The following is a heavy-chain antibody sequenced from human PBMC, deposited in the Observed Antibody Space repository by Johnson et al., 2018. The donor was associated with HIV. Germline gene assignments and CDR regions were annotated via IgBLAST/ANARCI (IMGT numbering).Heavy chain of an antibody. CDR1: GFTFSDYY. J-gene: IGHJ3*02. CDR3: VCLRAWTFDI. Sequence: VQLVESGGGLVKPGGSLRLSCAASGFTFSDYYINWIRQAPGTGLEWVSYIDSSGSGIYYAYSVKGRFTISRDNAKNSLYLQMHSLRAEDTAVYYCVCLRAWTFDIWGQGTMVTVSS. CDR2: IDSSGSGI. V-gene: IGHV3-11*04. D-gene: IGHD3-10*01.